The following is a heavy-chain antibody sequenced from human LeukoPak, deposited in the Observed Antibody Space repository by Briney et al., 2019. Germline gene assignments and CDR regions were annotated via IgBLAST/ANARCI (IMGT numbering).Heavy chain of an antibody. CDR1: GYTFTGYY. J-gene: IGHJ4*02. V-gene: IGHV1-46*01. Sequence: ASVKVSCKASGYTFTGYYMHWVRQAPGQGLEWMGMINPTGGSTTYSQKFQGRLTTTRDMSTNTVYMELSSLRSEDTAVYYCARDLKVRGDYWGQGTLVTVSS. CDR2: INPTGGST. CDR3: ARDLKVRGDY.